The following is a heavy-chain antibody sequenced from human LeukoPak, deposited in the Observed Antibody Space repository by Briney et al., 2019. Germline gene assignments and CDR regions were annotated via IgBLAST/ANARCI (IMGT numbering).Heavy chain of an antibody. Sequence: PSETLSLTCTVSGGSFSSYYWSWIRQPPGKGLEWIGYLYHSGSTNYNPSLKSRVTISVDASKNQFSLKLSSVTAADTAMYYCARQGGYSGYELDCWGQGTLVTVSS. V-gene: IGHV4-59*08. CDR1: GGSFSSYY. CDR2: LYHSGST. J-gene: IGHJ4*02. D-gene: IGHD5-12*01. CDR3: ARQGGYSGYELDC.